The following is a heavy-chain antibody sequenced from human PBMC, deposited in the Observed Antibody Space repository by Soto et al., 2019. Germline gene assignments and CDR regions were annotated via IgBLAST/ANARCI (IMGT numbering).Heavy chain of an antibody. D-gene: IGHD6-6*01. CDR2: ISYDGSNK. CDR3: ARGNGAARPNNWFDP. J-gene: IGHJ5*02. CDR1: GFTFSSYA. Sequence: ESGGGVVQPGRSLRLSCAASGFTFSSYAMHWVRQAPGKGLEWVAVISYDGSNKYYADSVKGRFTISRDNSKNTLYLQMNSLRAEDTAVYYCARGNGAARPNNWFDPWGQGTLVTVSS. V-gene: IGHV3-30-3*01.